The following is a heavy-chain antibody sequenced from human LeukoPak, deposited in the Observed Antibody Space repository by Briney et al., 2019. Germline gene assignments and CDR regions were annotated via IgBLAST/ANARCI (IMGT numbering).Heavy chain of an antibody. CDR1: GFTFSSYS. Sequence: GGSLRLYCAASGFTFSSYSMNWVRQAPGKGLEWVSSISSSSSYIYYADSVKGRFTISRDNAKNSLYLQMNSLRAEDTAVYYCARAPMTTVTTPGGYWGQGTLVTVSS. CDR2: ISSSSSYI. V-gene: IGHV3-21*01. CDR3: ARAPMTTVTTPGGY. D-gene: IGHD4-17*01. J-gene: IGHJ4*02.